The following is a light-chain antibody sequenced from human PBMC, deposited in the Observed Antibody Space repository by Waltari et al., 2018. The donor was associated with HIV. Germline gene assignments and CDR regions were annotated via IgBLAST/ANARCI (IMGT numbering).Light chain of an antibody. CDR2: GNS. CDR1: NSNIGSNS. V-gene: IGLV1-44*01. J-gene: IGLJ2*01. CDR3: AAWDDSVNGDVI. Sequence: QSVLTQPPSASGTPGQRVTISCSGRNSNIGSNSVSWYQQVPGTAPKLLIYGNSQRPSGVPARFSGSKSGNSASLAISGLRSEDEADYYCAAWDDSVNGDVIFGGGTKLTVL.